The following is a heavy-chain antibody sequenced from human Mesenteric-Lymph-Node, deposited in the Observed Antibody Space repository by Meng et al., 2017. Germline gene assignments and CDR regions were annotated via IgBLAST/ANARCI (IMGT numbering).Heavy chain of an antibody. CDR3: ATVTEQWLDLDY. J-gene: IGHJ4*02. D-gene: IGHD6-19*01. V-gene: IGHV1-24*01. CDR2: FDPEDGET. CDR1: GYTLTELS. Sequence: ASVKVSCKVSGYTLTELSMHWVRQAPGKGLEWMGGFDPEDGETIYAQKFQGRVTMTEDTSTDTAYMELSSLRSEDTAVYYCATVTEQWLDLDYWGQGTLVTVSS.